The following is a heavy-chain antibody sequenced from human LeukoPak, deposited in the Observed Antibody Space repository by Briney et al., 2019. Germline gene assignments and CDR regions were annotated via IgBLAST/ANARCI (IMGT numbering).Heavy chain of an antibody. CDR1: GGSISSGGYS. V-gene: IGHV4-30-2*01. D-gene: IGHD6-19*01. Sequence: SQTLSLTCAVSGGSISSGGYSWSWIRQPPGKGLEWIGYIYHSGSTYYNPSLKSRVTISVDRSNNQFSLKLSSVTAADTAVYYCVRAESSDPSYFDYWGQGTLVTVSS. CDR2: IYHSGST. J-gene: IGHJ4*02. CDR3: VRAESSDPSYFDY.